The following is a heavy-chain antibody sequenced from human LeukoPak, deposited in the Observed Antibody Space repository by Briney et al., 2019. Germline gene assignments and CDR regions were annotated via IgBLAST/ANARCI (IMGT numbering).Heavy chain of an antibody. J-gene: IGHJ4*02. CDR2: IKKDGSEK. Sequence: GGSLRLSCAASGFTFSSYWMSWVRQAPGKGLEWVANIKKDGSEKYYVDSVKGRFTISRDNAKNSLYLQMNSLRAEDTAVYYCAREPWIQLWLRYFDCWGQGTLVTVSS. CDR1: GFTFSSYW. D-gene: IGHD5-18*01. V-gene: IGHV3-7*01. CDR3: AREPWIQLWLRYFDC.